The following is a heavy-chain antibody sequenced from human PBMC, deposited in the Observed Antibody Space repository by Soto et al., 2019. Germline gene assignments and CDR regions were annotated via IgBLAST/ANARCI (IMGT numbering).Heavy chain of an antibody. CDR1: GFSFSSYA. CDR2: ISGSGGST. J-gene: IGHJ5*02. V-gene: IGHV3-23*01. D-gene: IGHD2-15*01. Sequence: PGGSLRLSCAACGFSFSSYAMSWVRQAPGKGLEWVSAISGSGGSTYYADSVKGRFTISRDNSKNTLYLQMNSLRAEDTAVYYCLTHRHTRSLSCSDPCCQGTLVLGSS. CDR3: LTHRHTRSLSCSDP.